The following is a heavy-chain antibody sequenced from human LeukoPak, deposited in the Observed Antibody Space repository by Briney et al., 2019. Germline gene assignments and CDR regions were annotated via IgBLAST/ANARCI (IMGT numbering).Heavy chain of an antibody. D-gene: IGHD5-24*01. CDR2: IGTAGDT. V-gene: IGHV3-13*01. J-gene: IGHJ4*02. Sequence: GGSLRLSCAASGFTFSSYDMHWVRQATGKGLEWVSAIGTAGDTYYPGSMKGRFTISRDNAKKSLFLQMSSLRAEDTAIYYCARQSTPHGNFDYWGQGTLVTVSS. CDR3: ARQSTPHGNFDY. CDR1: GFTFSSYD.